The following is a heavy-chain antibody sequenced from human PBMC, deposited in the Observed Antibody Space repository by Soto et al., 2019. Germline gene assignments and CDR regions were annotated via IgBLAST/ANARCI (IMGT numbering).Heavy chain of an antibody. CDR3: ARDKIPGLFDY. V-gene: IGHV4-34*01. CDR1: GGSFSGYY. CDR2: INHSGST. Sequence: SETLSLTCAVYGGSFSGYYWTWIRQPPGTGLEWIGEINHSGSTNYNPSLKSRVTISVDTSKNQFSLKLTSVTAADTAVYYCARDKIPGLFDYWGQGTLVTASS. D-gene: IGHD2-21*01. J-gene: IGHJ4*02.